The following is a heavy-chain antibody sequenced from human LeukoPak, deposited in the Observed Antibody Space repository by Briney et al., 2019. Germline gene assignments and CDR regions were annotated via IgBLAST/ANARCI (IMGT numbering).Heavy chain of an antibody. CDR1: GFTFNNYW. J-gene: IGHJ3*02. V-gene: IGHV3-7*01. CDR2: IKGDGSQK. CDR3: ARDVNPRLVNYYDGSGYYFDGFDI. D-gene: IGHD3-22*01. Sequence: PGGSLRLSCAASGFTFNNYWMTWVRQAPGKGLEWVANIKGDGSQKHYVDSVGGRFTISRDNAENSLYLQMNSLRAEDTAVYYCARDVNPRLVNYYDGSGYYFDGFDIWGQGTLVTVSS.